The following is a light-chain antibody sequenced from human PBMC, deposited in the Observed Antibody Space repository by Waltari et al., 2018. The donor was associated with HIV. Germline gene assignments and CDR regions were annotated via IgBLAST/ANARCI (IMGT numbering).Light chain of an antibody. CDR3: CTFSGRSSTWV. CDR2: DVT. V-gene: IGLV2-23*02. Sequence: QSALTQPASVSGSPGQSITVSCTGDVETYDLVSWHQVHPGRAPKLIIHDVTKRPSGVSSRFSASKSGNTASLTISGLEAEDESLYYCCTFSGRSSTWVFGGGTQVTVL. CDR1: DVETYDL. J-gene: IGLJ3*02.